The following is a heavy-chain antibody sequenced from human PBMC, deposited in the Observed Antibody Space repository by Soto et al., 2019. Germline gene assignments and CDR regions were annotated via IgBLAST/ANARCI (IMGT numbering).Heavy chain of an antibody. J-gene: IGHJ4*02. CDR3: AKDSGSGNYFDY. D-gene: IGHD1-26*01. CDR2: ISYDGSNK. Sequence: SLRLSCAASGFTFSSYGMHWVRQAPGKGLEWVAVISYDGSNKYYADFVKGRFTISRDNSKNTLYLQMNSLRAEDTAVYYCAKDSGSGNYFDYWGQGTLVTVSS. CDR1: GFTFSSYG. V-gene: IGHV3-30*18.